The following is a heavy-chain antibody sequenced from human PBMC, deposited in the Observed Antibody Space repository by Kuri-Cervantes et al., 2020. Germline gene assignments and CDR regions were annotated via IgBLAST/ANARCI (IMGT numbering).Heavy chain of an antibody. J-gene: IGHJ4*02. CDR3: ASYTDYYDSSGYYYFDY. V-gene: IGHV3-11*04. Sequence: GGSLRLSCAASGFTFSDYYMSWIRQAPGKGLEWVSYISSSSSTIYYADSVKGRFTISRDNAKNSLYLQMNSLRDEDTAVYYCASYTDYYDSSGYYYFDYWGQGTLVTVSS. CDR2: ISSSSSTI. CDR1: GFTFSDYY. D-gene: IGHD3-22*01.